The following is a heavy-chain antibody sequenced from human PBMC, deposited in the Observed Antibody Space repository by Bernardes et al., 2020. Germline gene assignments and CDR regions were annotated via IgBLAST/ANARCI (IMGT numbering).Heavy chain of an antibody. CDR3: ARDSRLIAAAGSITS. CDR1: GFTFSSYA. J-gene: IGHJ4*02. V-gene: IGHV3-30-3*01. Sequence: GGSLRLSCAASGFTFSSYAMHWVRQAPGKGLEWVAVISYDGSNKYYADSVKGRFTISRDNSKNTLYLQMNSLRAEDTAVYYCARDSRLIAAAGSITSWGQGTLVTVSS. CDR2: ISYDGSNK. D-gene: IGHD6-13*01.